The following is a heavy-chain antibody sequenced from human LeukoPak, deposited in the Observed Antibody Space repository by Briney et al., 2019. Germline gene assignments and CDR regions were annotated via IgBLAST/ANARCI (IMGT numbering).Heavy chain of an antibody. Sequence: SETLSLTCTVPGGSISSSSYYWGWIRQPPGKGLEWIGSIYYSGSTYYNPSLKSRVTISVDTSKNQFSLKLSSVTAADTAVYYCARHGLGIPFDYWGQGTLVTVSS. J-gene: IGHJ4*02. CDR3: ARHGLGIPFDY. CDR2: IYYSGST. V-gene: IGHV4-39*01. CDR1: GGSISSSSYY. D-gene: IGHD3/OR15-3a*01.